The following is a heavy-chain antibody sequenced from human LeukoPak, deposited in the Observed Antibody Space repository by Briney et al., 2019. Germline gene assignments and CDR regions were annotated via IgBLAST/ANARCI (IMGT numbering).Heavy chain of an antibody. D-gene: IGHD3-22*01. CDR2: IYTSGST. J-gene: IGHJ4*02. Sequence: SETLSLTCTVSGGSISSGSYYWSWVRQPAGKGLEWIGRIYTSGSTNYNPSLKSRVTISVDTSKNQFPLKLSSVTAADTAVYYCARVTTGGYYNCWGQETLVTVSS. CDR3: ARVTTGGYYNC. CDR1: GGSISSGSYY. V-gene: IGHV4-61*02.